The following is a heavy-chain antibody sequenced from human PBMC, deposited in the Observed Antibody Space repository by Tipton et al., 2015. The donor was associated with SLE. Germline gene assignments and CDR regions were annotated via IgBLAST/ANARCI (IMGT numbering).Heavy chain of an antibody. Sequence: TLSLTCTVSGGSISSYYWSWIRQPPGKGLEWIGYIYYSGSTNYNPSLKSRVTISVDTSKNQFSLKLSSVTAADTAVYYCARRRTGIAVAGTAPWFDPWGQGTLVTVSS. CDR2: IYYSGST. CDR1: GGSISSYY. D-gene: IGHD6-19*01. V-gene: IGHV4-59*08. CDR3: ARRRTGIAVAGTAPWFDP. J-gene: IGHJ5*02.